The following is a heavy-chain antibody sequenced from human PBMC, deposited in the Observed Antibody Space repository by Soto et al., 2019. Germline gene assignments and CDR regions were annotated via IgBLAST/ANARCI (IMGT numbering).Heavy chain of an antibody. CDR3: ARSSQGWPPFDY. J-gene: IGHJ4*02. CDR1: GGSISSGGYY. Sequence: QVQLQESGPGLVKPSQTLSLTCTVSGGSISSGGYYWSWIRQHPGKGLEWIGYIYYSGSTYYNPSLKSRVTLAVDTSKNQFSLKLSSVTAADTAVYYCARSSQGWPPFDYWGQGTLVTVSS. D-gene: IGHD2-15*01. V-gene: IGHV4-31*03. CDR2: IYYSGST.